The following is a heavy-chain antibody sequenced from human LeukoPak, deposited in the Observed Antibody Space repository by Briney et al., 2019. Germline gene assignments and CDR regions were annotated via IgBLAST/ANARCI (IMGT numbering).Heavy chain of an antibody. CDR2: ISSSGSTI. CDR1: GFTFSSYE. J-gene: IGHJ4*02. V-gene: IGHV3-48*03. Sequence: GGSPRLSCAASGFTFSSYEMNWVRQAPGKGLEWVSYISSSGSTIYYANSVKGRFTISRDNAKNSLYLQMNSLRAEDTAVYYCARDTMTTVTPGLFDYWGQGTLVTVSS. CDR3: ARDTMTTVTPGLFDY. D-gene: IGHD4-17*01.